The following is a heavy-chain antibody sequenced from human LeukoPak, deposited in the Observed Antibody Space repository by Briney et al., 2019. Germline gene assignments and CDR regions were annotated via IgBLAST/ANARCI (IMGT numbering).Heavy chain of an antibody. V-gene: IGHV1-2*02. CDR1: GYTFTGYY. D-gene: IGHD2-15*01. Sequence: GASVKVSCKASGYTFTGYYMHWVRQAPGQGLEWMGWINPNSGGTNYAQKFQGRVTMTRDTSISTAYMELSRLRSDDTAVYYCARGRYEYCGGGSCPTYWGQGTLVTVSS. CDR2: INPNSGGT. J-gene: IGHJ4*02. CDR3: ARGRYEYCGGGSCPTY.